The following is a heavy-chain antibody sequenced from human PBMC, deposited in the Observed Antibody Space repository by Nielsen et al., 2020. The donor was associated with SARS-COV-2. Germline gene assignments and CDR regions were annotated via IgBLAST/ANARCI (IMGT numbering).Heavy chain of an antibody. CDR3: AKEEYSSPSYGMDV. CDR2: IKTSGGTT. V-gene: IGHV3-23*01. D-gene: IGHD6-6*01. Sequence: GGSLRLSCAASGFIFSDYAMAWVRQAPGKGLEWVSVIKTSGGTTYYADSVKGRCTISRDNSKNTLYLQMNSLRVEDTAVYYCAKEEYSSPSYGMDVWGQGTTVTVSS. CDR1: GFIFSDYA. J-gene: IGHJ6*02.